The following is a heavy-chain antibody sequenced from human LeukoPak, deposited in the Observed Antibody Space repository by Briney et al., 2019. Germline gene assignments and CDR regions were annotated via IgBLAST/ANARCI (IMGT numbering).Heavy chain of an antibody. CDR1: GYTFTNCW. CDR3: AKTGIASTGTSNFFDF. CDR2: IYPGDSDT. V-gene: IGHV5-51*01. Sequence: GESLKISCKGSGYTFTNCWITWVRQVPGKGLEWMGVIYPGDSDTRYSPSLQGQVTFSADKSVSTAYLHLSSLTASDTAMYYCAKTGIASTGTSNFFDFWGQGTLVTVSS. D-gene: IGHD6-13*01. J-gene: IGHJ4*02.